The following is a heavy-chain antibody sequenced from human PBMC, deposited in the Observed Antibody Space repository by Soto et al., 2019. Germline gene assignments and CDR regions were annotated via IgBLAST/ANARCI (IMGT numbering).Heavy chain of an antibody. CDR2: ISWGSDRT. Sequence: EVQLVESGGGLVQPGRSLRLSCAASGFTFDDHAMNWVRQAPGKGLEWVAGISWGSDRTGYVDSLKGRFTISRDNAKNSLYLQMNRLRAEDTAVYYCARGMGGDCDCYGIDVWGQGTTVTVSS. J-gene: IGHJ6*02. D-gene: IGHD2-21*02. CDR1: GFTFDDHA. V-gene: IGHV3-9*01. CDR3: ARGMGGDCDCYGIDV.